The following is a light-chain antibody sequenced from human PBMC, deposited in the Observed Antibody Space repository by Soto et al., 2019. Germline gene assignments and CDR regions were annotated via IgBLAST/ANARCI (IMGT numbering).Light chain of an antibody. CDR1: QGISNY. CDR2: AAS. Sequence: DIQMTQSPSSLSASVRDRVTITCKTRQGISNYLAWYQQKPGKVPKLLIYAASTLQSGVPSRFSGSGSGTDFTLIIFSLQPEDVATYYCQKYNSAPHTFGGGTKVDIK. J-gene: IGKJ4*01. V-gene: IGKV1-27*01. CDR3: QKYNSAPHT.